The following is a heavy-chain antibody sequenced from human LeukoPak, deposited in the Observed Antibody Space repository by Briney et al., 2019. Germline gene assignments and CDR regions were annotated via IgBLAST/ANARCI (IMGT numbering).Heavy chain of an antibody. CDR1: GGSISSGSYY. CDR2: IYYSGST. J-gene: IGHJ4*02. V-gene: IGHV4-39*07. Sequence: SETLSLTCTVSGGSISSGSYYWGWIRQPPGKGLEWIGSIYYSGSTYYNPSLKSRVTISVDTSKNQFSLKLSSVTAADTAVYYCARLVGATFFDYWGQGTLVTVSS. CDR3: ARLVGATFFDY. D-gene: IGHD1-26*01.